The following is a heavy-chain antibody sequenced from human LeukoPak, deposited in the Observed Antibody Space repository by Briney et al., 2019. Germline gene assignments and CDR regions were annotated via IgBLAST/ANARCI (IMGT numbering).Heavy chain of an antibody. J-gene: IGHJ6*02. CDR3: ARVQAVADHYYYYGMDV. CDR1: GFTFSSYS. Sequence: GGSLRLSCAASGFTFSSYSMNWVRQAPGKGLEWVSSISSSSYIYYADSVKGRFTISRDNSKNTLYLQMNSLRAEDTAVYYCARVQAVADHYYYYGMDVWGQGATVTVSS. D-gene: IGHD6-19*01. V-gene: IGHV3-21*01. CDR2: ISSSSYI.